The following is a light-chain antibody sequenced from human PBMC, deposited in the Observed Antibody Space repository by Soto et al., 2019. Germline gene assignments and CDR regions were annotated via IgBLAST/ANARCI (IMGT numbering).Light chain of an antibody. Sequence: EIVLTQSPGTLSLSPGERATLSCRASQSVNSDYLAWYQQKPGQGTRVLMYGASNRDTGIPDRFSGSGSGTDFTLTISRLEPEDFAVYYCQQYDHSPRTFGQGTKVEIK. CDR3: QQYDHSPRT. J-gene: IGKJ1*01. CDR2: GAS. CDR1: QSVNSDY. V-gene: IGKV3-20*01.